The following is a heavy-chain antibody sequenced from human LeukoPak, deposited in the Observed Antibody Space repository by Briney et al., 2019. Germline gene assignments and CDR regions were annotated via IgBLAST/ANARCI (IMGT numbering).Heavy chain of an antibody. J-gene: IGHJ4*02. Sequence: SETLSLTCAVYGGSFSGYYWSWIRQPPGKGLEWIGEINHSGGTNCNPSLKSRVTISVDLSKNQFSLKLRSVTAADTAVYYCASTSYGDNAGGVAWDYDYWGQGTLVTVSS. V-gene: IGHV4-34*01. CDR2: INHSGGT. CDR3: ASTSYGDNAGGVAWDYDY. D-gene: IGHD4-17*01. CDR1: GGSFSGYY.